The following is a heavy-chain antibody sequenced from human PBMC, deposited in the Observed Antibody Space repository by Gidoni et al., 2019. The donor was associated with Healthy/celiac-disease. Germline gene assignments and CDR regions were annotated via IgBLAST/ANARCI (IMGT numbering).Heavy chain of an antibody. Sequence: EVQLVESGGGLVKPGGSLRLSCAASGFTFSSYSMHWVRQAPGKGLEWVSAISSSSSYIYYADSVKGRFTISRDNAKNSLYLQMNSLRAEDTAVYYCARENPYWSGYYTGIEAFDIWGQGTMVTVSS. CDR1: GFTFSSYS. V-gene: IGHV3-21*01. D-gene: IGHD3-3*01. CDR3: ARENPYWSGYYTGIEAFDI. CDR2: ISSSSSYI. J-gene: IGHJ3*02.